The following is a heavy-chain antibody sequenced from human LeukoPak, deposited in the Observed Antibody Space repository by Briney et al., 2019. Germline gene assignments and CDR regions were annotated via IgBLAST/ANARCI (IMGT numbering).Heavy chain of an antibody. V-gene: IGHV4-34*01. J-gene: IGHJ4*02. CDR1: GGSFSGYY. CDR2: INHSGST. D-gene: IGHD2-2*01. Sequence: SETLSLTCAVYGGSFSGYYWSWVRQPPGKGLEWIGEINHSGSTNYNPSLKSRVTISVDTFKNQFSLKLSSVTAADTAVYYCARLKYQLPAYFDYWGQGTLVTVSS. CDR3: ARLKYQLPAYFDY.